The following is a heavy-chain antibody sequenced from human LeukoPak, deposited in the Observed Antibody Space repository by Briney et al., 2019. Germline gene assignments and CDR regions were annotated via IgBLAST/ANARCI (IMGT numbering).Heavy chain of an antibody. CDR1: GGSISSSSYY. J-gene: IGHJ4*02. D-gene: IGHD3-22*01. CDR3: ARVYSSGYLWSPQYYFDY. CDR2: IYYSGST. Sequence: SETLSLSCTVSGGSISSSSYYWGWIRQPPGKGLEWSVSIYYSGSTYYNPSLKSRVPISVDTSKNQFSLKLSSVTAADTAVYYCARVYSSGYLWSPQYYFDYWGQGTLVTVSP. V-gene: IGHV4-39*07.